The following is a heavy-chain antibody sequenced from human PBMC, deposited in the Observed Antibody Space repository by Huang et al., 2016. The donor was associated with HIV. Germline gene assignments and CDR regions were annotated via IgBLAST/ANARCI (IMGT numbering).Heavy chain of an antibody. V-gene: IGHV4-39*01. CDR2: IYYRGNT. D-gene: IGHD6-19*01. Sequence: LQLQESGPGLVKSSETLSLICTVSGGSISSSSYYWGWIRQPPGKGPEWIGSIYYRGNTSYNPPIKSRVTISVDTSKNQFSLKVNSVTAADTAVYYCARHGRVAGHYYNNMDVWGRGTTVTVSS. CDR3: ARHGRVAGHYYNNMDV. CDR1: GGSISSSSYY. J-gene: IGHJ6*02.